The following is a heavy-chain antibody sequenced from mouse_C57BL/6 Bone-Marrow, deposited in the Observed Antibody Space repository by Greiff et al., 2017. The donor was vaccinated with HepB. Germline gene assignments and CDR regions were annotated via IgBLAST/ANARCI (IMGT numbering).Heavy chain of an antibody. CDR1: GYSITSGYY. J-gene: IGHJ3*01. V-gene: IGHV3-6*01. D-gene: IGHD1-1*01. CDR3: AREGHYGPFAY. Sequence: EVKLMESGPGLVKPSQSLSLTCSVTGYSITSGYYWNWIRQFPGNKLEWMGYISYDGSNNYNPSLKNRISITRDTSKNQFFLKLNSVTTEYTATYYCAREGHYGPFAYWGQGTLVTVSA. CDR2: ISYDGSN.